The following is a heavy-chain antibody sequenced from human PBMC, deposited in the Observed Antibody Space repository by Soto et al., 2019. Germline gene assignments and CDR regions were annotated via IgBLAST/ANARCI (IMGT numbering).Heavy chain of an antibody. Sequence: PGESLKISCKGSGYSFTSYWIGWVRQMPGKGLEWMGIIYPGDSDTRYSPSFQGQVTMSADKSITTAYLQWSSLKASDTAMYYWARQGAYDSIAQTNFDYWGQGTLVTVSS. V-gene: IGHV5-51*01. J-gene: IGHJ4*02. CDR2: IYPGDSDT. D-gene: IGHD3-22*01. CDR3: ARQGAYDSIAQTNFDY. CDR1: GYSFTSYW.